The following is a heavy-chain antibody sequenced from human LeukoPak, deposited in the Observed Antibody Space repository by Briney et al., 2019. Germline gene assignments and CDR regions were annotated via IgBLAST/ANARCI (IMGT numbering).Heavy chain of an antibody. CDR2: ISAYNGNT. V-gene: IGHV1-18*01. D-gene: IGHD3-10*01. CDR1: GYTFTSYG. J-gene: IGHJ4*02. CDR3: ARVRTFYYGSGSYLDY. Sequence: GASVKVSCKASGYTFTSYGISWVRQAPGQGLEWMGWISAYNGNTNYAQKLQGRVTMTTDTSTSTVYMELRSLRSDDTAVYYCARVRTFYYGSGSYLDYWGQGTLVTVSS.